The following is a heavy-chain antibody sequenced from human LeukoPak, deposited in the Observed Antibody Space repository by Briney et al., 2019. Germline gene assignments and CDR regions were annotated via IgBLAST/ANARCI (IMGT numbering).Heavy chain of an antibody. CDR3: ARMGDSGYDWVFDY. D-gene: IGHD5-12*01. Sequence: GGSLRLSCAASGFTFSSYEMNWVRQAPGKGLEWVSYISSSGSTIYYADSVKGRFTISRDNAKNSLYLQMNSLRAEDTAAYYCARMGDSGYDWVFDYWGQGTLVTVSS. CDR2: ISSSGSTI. J-gene: IGHJ4*02. CDR1: GFTFSSYE. V-gene: IGHV3-48*03.